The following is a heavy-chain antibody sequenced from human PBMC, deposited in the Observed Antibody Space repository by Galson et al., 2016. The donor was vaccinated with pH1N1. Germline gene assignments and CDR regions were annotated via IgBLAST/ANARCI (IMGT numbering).Heavy chain of an antibody. D-gene: IGHD2-15*01. CDR1: GYTFANQC. J-gene: IGHJ4*02. V-gene: IGHV1-18*01. Sequence: SGYTFANQCVSWVRQAPGQGLEWMGWISGYNGDTNYAQKFQGRVTMTTDASTSTAYMEVRSLRSDDTAMYYRARDTWRGPFCSGGSCHPFDYWAREPVSPSPQ. CDR2: ISGYNGDT. CDR3: ARDTWRGPFCSGGSCHPFDY.